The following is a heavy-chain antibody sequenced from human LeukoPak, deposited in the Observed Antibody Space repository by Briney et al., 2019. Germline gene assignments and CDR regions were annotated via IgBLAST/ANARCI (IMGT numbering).Heavy chain of an antibody. Sequence: GRSLRLSCAASGFTFSRHGLHWVRQAPGKGLEWVPGINWNGGSTGYADSVKGRFIMSRDNARNSLYLQMNSLRAEDTALYYCARPQVGYSFGQIDYWGQGTLVTVSS. CDR1: GFTFSRHG. V-gene: IGHV3-20*04. CDR2: INWNGGST. CDR3: ARPQVGYSFGQIDY. D-gene: IGHD5-18*01. J-gene: IGHJ4*02.